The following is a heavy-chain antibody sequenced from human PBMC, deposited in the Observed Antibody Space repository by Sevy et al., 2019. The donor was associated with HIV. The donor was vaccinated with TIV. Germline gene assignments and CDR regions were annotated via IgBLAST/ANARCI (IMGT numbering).Heavy chain of an antibody. CDR2: INTNTGNP. CDR1: GYTFTSYA. V-gene: IGHV7-4-1*02. J-gene: IGHJ4*02. CDR3: ARDTPSQPYDYIWGSYRWGLPPYFDY. Sequence: ASVKVSCKASGYTFTSYAMNWVRQAPGQGLEWMGWINTNTGNPTCAQGFTGRFVFSLDTSVSTAYLQISSLKAEDTAGYYCARDTPSQPYDYIWGSYRWGLPPYFDYWGQGTLVTVSS. D-gene: IGHD3-16*02.